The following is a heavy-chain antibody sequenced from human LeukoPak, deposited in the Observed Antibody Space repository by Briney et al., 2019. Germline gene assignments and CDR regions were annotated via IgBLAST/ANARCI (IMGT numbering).Heavy chain of an antibody. D-gene: IGHD6-19*01. Sequence: GGSLRLSCATSGFTFSSYWMSWVRQAPGKGLEWVANIKQDGSDKYYVDSVKGRFTISRDNAKNSLYLQMNSLRAEDTAVYYCARVQAVAGFLDKNPDYWGQGTLVTVSS. CDR2: IKQDGSDK. V-gene: IGHV3-7*01. CDR3: ARVQAVAGFLDKNPDY. J-gene: IGHJ4*02. CDR1: GFTFSSYW.